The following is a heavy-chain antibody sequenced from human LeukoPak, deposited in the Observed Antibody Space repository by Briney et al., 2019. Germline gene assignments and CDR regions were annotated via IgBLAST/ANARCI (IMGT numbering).Heavy chain of an antibody. J-gene: IGHJ6*02. CDR3: ARDSGMDV. V-gene: IGHV3-48*03. Sequence: PGGSLRLSCAASGFTFSSYEMNWVRQAPGKGLEWVSYISSSGGTIYYAGSVKGRFTISRDNAKNSLYLQMNSLRAEDTAVYYCARDSGMDVWGQGTTVTVSS. CDR2: ISSSGGTI. CDR1: GFTFSSYE.